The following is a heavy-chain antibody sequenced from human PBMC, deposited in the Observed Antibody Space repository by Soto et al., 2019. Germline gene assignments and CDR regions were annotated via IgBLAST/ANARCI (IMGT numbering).Heavy chain of an antibody. J-gene: IGHJ5*02. CDR2: IYWDGDK. Sequence: QINLIESGPTLVKPTQTLTLTCTFSGFSLSTSGAAVGWVRQPPGRALEWLALIYWDGDKRYNASLGNRLTITKDKSMNHVVLTLTNVDPADTATYYCAHRATMTIFGVIIDNGIWFDPWGQGTRVIVSS. CDR3: AHRATMTIFGVIIDNGIWFDP. V-gene: IGHV2-5*02. D-gene: IGHD3-3*01. CDR1: GFSLSTSGAA.